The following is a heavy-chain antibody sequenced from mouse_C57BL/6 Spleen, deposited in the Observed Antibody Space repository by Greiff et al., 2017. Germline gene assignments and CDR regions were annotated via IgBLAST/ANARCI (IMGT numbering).Heavy chain of an antibody. D-gene: IGHD2-4*01. CDR1: GYTFTDYY. Sequence: VQLQQSGPELVKPGASVKISCKASGYTFTDYYMNWVKQSHGKSLEWIGDINPNNGGTSYNQKFKGKATLTVDKSSSTAYMEIRSLTSEDSAVYYCARERYDYDGDYYAMDYWGQGTSVTVSS. CDR2: INPNNGGT. V-gene: IGHV1-26*01. CDR3: ARERYDYDGDYYAMDY. J-gene: IGHJ4*01.